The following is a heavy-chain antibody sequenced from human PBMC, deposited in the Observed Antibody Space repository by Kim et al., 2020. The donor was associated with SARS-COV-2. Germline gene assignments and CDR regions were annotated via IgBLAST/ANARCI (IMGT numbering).Heavy chain of an antibody. J-gene: IGHJ5*02. Sequence: RVTISVDTSKNQFSLKLSSVTAADTAVYYCARGRVVVVPAAIHKGKKFDPWGQGTLVTVSS. D-gene: IGHD2-2*01. V-gene: IGHV4-34*01. CDR3: ARGRVVVVPAAIHKGKKFDP.